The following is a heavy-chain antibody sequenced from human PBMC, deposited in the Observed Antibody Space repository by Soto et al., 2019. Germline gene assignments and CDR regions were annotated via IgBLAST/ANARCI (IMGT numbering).Heavy chain of an antibody. Sequence: VASVKVSCKASGGTFSSYAISWVRQAPGQGLEWMGGIIPIFGTANYAQKFQGRVTITADESTSTAYMELSSLRSEDTAVYHCARGSQSYSSSFAFDYWGQGTLVTVSS. CDR1: GGTFSSYA. J-gene: IGHJ4*02. V-gene: IGHV1-69*13. D-gene: IGHD6-6*01. CDR3: ARGSQSYSSSFAFDY. CDR2: IIPIFGTA.